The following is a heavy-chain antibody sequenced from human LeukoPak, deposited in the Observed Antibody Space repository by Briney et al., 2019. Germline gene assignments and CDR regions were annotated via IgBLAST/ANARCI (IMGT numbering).Heavy chain of an antibody. V-gene: IGHV4-61*01. D-gene: IGHD3-22*01. Sequence: KPSETLSLTCTVSGGSISGSSYYWGWIRQPPGKGLGWIGYIYYSGSTNYNPSLKSRVTISVDTSKNQFSLKLSSVTAADTAVYYCARDAYYYDSSGYSHSYFDYWGQGTLVTVSS. CDR2: IYYSGST. CDR3: ARDAYYYDSSGYSHSYFDY. CDR1: GGSISGSSYY. J-gene: IGHJ4*02.